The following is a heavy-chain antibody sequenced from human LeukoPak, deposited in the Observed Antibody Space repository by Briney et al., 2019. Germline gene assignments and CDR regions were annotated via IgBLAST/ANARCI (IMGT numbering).Heavy chain of an antibody. CDR2: LTDSGGST. V-gene: IGHV3-23*01. D-gene: IGHD2-2*01. Sequence: GGSLRLSCAASGFTFSSYAMCWVRQAPGKGLEWVSSLTDSGGSTYYTDSVRGRFTISRDNSRNTLYLQTNGLSGEDTAIYYCARRKGDCRTTSCTDYWGLGTLVTVSS. CDR1: GFTFSSYA. J-gene: IGHJ4*02. CDR3: ARRKGDCRTTSCTDY.